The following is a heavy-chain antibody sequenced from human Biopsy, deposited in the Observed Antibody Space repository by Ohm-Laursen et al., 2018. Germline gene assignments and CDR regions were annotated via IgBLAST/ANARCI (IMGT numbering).Heavy chain of an antibody. CDR3: ARGRRHCSGTCSRWYFDL. CDR2: ISPKSGDT. Sequence: SVKVSCKASGFSFTGYYIHWVRQAPGQGLEWMGWISPKSGDTNYAHKFQGNVTMTRDTSMSTAYMEMSRLRCDDTAVYYCARGRRHCSGTCSRWYFDLWGRGTLVTVSS. D-gene: IGHD2-2*01. V-gene: IGHV1-2*02. J-gene: IGHJ2*01. CDR1: GFSFTGYY.